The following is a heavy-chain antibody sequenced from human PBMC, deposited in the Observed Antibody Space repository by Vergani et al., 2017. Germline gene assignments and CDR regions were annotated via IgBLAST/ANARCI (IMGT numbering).Heavy chain of an antibody. CDR2: LTGGGGST. D-gene: IGHD5-12*01. CDR3: VKDAGGYENFFDS. CDR1: GFTFSTYA. V-gene: IGHV3-23*01. J-gene: IGHJ4*02. Sequence: EVQLLESGGSLKQPGGSVRLSCAASGFTFSTYAMHWVRQAPGKGLEWVSALTGGGGSTYYADSFKGRFIISRDNTRDTLSLQMNSLRPEGTATYYCVKDAGGYENFFDSWGQGTLVTVSS.